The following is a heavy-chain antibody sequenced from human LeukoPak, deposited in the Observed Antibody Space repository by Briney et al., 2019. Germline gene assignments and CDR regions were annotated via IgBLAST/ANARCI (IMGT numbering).Heavy chain of an antibody. Sequence: ASVKVSCKASGYTFTGYYMHWVRQAPGQGLEWMGGINPNSGGTNYAQKFQGRVTMTRDTSISTAYMELSRLRSDDTAVYYCARGGYYDFWSGYYPLYYFDYWGQGTLVTVSS. D-gene: IGHD3-3*01. CDR2: INPNSGGT. J-gene: IGHJ4*02. CDR1: GYTFTGYY. V-gene: IGHV1-2*02. CDR3: ARGGYYDFWSGYYPLYYFDY.